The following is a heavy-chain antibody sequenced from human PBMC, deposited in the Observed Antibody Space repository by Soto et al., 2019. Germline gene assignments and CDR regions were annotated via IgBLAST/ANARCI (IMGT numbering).Heavy chain of an antibody. Sequence: GGSLRLSCTASGFTFGDYAISWFRHAQGKGREWVGFIRSKAYGGTKEYAASVKGRFTISRDDSKSIAYLQMNSLKTEDTALYYCTRVGGIAGAGRFDYWGQGTLVTVAS. CDR2: IRSKAYGGTK. CDR3: TRVGGIAGAGRFDY. J-gene: IGHJ4*02. V-gene: IGHV3-49*03. D-gene: IGHD6-13*01. CDR1: GFTFGDYA.